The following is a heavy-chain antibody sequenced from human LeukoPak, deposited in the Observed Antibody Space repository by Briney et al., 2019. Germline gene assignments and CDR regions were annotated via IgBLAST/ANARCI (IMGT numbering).Heavy chain of an antibody. CDR1: GFTFTTYS. J-gene: IGHJ4*02. CDR3: ARGSGSGWSWGTNYFDY. D-gene: IGHD6-19*01. CDR2: ISSGSTYI. Sequence: GGSLRLSCAASGFTFTTYSINWVRQAPGKGLEWVSSISSGSTYIYYADSVKGRFTISRDNAKNSLSLQMNSLRADDTAVYYCARGSGSGWSWGTNYFDYWGQGTLVTVSS. V-gene: IGHV3-21*01.